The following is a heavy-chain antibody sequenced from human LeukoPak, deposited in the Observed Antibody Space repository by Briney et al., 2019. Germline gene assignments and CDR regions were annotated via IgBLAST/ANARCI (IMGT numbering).Heavy chain of an antibody. V-gene: IGHV1-69*13. J-gene: IGHJ3*02. CDR2: IIPISGTA. CDR1: GGTFSSYA. Sequence: SVKVSCKASGGTFSSYAISWVRQAPGQGLEWMGGIIPISGTANYAQKFQGRVTITADESTSTAYMELSSLRSEDTAVYYCARDLSDAFDIWGQGTMVTVSS. CDR3: ARDLSDAFDI.